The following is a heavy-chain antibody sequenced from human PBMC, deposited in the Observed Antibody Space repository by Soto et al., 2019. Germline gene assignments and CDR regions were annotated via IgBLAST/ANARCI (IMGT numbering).Heavy chain of an antibody. CDR2: IKSITDGGTT. CDR1: GITFSNAW. J-gene: IGHJ6*02. V-gene: IGHV3-15*01. Sequence: GGSLRLSCAASGITFSNAWMTWVRQAPGKGLEWVGRIKSITDGGTTDYAAPVKGRFTISRDDSKDTLYLQMNNLRTEDTAVYHCTTDSADIVVGPATFGMDVWGQGTTVTVS. D-gene: IGHD2-15*01. CDR3: TTDSADIVVGPATFGMDV.